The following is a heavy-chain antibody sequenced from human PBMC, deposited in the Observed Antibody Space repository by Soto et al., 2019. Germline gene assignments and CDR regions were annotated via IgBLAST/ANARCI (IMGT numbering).Heavy chain of an antibody. CDR2: INPNSGGP. CDR1: GYTFTVYY. CDR3: AREVALGSGKWFDP. J-gene: IGHJ5*02. D-gene: IGHD2-15*01. Sequence: ASVKVSCKSSGYTFTVYYMHWVRQSPGQGLEWMGWINPNSGGPNYAQKFQGRVTMTRDTSISTAYMELSSLRSDDTAVYYCAREVALGSGKWFDPWGQGTLVTVSS. V-gene: IGHV1-2*02.